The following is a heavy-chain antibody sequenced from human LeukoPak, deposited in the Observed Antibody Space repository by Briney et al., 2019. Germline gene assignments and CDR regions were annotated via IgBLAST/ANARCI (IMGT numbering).Heavy chain of an antibody. Sequence: GGSLRLSCAASGFTFSSYGMHWVRQAPGKGLEWVAFIRYDGSNKYYADSVKGRFTISRDNSKNTLYLRMNSLRAEDTAVYYCLGDIVVVPAAILVDYWGQETLVTVSS. D-gene: IGHD2-2*02. J-gene: IGHJ4*02. CDR2: IRYDGSNK. V-gene: IGHV3-30*02. CDR3: LGDIVVVPAAILVDY. CDR1: GFTFSSYG.